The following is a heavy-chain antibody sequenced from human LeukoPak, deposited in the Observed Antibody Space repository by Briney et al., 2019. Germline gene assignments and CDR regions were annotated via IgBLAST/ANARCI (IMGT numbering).Heavy chain of an antibody. D-gene: IGHD2-15*01. J-gene: IGHJ4*02. CDR3: ARGPGIVVAVAATPFDY. CDR2: IYYSGST. CDR1: GGSISSYY. Sequence: SETLSLTCTVSGGSISSYYWSWIRQPPGKGLEWIGYIYYSGSTNYNPSLKSRVTISVDTSKNQFSLKLSSVTAADTAVYYCARGPGIVVAVAATPFDYWGQGTLVTVSS. V-gene: IGHV4-59*01.